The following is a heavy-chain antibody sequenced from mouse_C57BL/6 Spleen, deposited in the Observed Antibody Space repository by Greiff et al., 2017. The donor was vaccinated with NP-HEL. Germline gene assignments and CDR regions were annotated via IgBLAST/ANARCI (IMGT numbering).Heavy chain of an antibody. J-gene: IGHJ4*01. V-gene: IGHV1-55*01. CDR2: IYPGSGST. D-gene: IGHD1-1*01. CDR3: AKDYGFYYYAMDY. CDR1: GYTFTSYW. Sequence: QVQLQQPGAELVKPGASVKMSCKASGYTFTSYWITWVKQRPGQGLEWIGDIYPGSGSTNYNEKFKSKATLTVDTSSSTAYMQLSSLTSEDSAVYDCAKDYGFYYYAMDYWGQGTSVTVSS.